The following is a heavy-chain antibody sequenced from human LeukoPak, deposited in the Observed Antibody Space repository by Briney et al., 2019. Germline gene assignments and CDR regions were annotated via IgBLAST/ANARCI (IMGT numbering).Heavy chain of an antibody. Sequence: GGSLRLSSAASGFTFSTYTMNWGREAPGKGLECVSSITSSSRYIFYADSLKGRFTISSENAKDSLYLQMNSLRAEDTAVYYCARDFGHCTSTTCPEDYFYFYLDVWGKGTTVTVCS. J-gene: IGHJ6*03. CDR2: ITSSSRYI. CDR3: ARDFGHCTSTTCPEDYFYFYLDV. D-gene: IGHD2-2*03. CDR1: GFTFSTYT. V-gene: IGHV3-21*01.